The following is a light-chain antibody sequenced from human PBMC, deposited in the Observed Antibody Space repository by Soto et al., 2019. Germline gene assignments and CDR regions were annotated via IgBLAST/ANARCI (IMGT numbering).Light chain of an antibody. CDR2: AAS. J-gene: IGKJ1*01. CDR1: QGISNY. CDR3: QKYNSAPWT. V-gene: IGKV1-27*01. Sequence: DIQMTQSPSSLSVSVGDRVTITCRACQGISNYLAWYQQKPGKVPKLLIYAASTLQSGVPSRFSGSGSGTDFTLTISSLQPEDVASYYCQKYNSAPWTFGQGTKVEIK.